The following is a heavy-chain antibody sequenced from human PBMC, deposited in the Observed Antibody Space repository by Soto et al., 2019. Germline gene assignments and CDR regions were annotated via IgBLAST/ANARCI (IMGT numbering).Heavy chain of an antibody. CDR3: ASYQLPLRYFDY. D-gene: IGHD2-2*01. V-gene: IGHV4-34*01. CDR1: GGSFSGYF. J-gene: IGHJ4*02. Sequence: TSETLSLTCAVYGGSFSGYFWTWIRQPPGKGLEWIGEINHSGNTNYSPSLKSRVTISVDTSKNQFSLKLSSVTAADTAVYYCASYQLPLRYFDYWGQGTLVTVSS. CDR2: INHSGNT.